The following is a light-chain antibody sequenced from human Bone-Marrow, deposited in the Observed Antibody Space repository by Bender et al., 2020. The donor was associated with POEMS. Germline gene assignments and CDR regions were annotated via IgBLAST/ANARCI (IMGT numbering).Light chain of an antibody. J-gene: IGLJ1*01. V-gene: IGLV3-10*01. CDR2: EDT. Sequence: SHELTQPPSVSVSPGQTARITCSGDALSRKYAYWYQQKSGQAPVLVIYEDTKRPSGIPERFSGSSSGTMATLTITGAQVEDEADYYCYSPADTHYVFGSGTRVTVL. CDR3: YSPADTHYV. CDR1: ALSRKY.